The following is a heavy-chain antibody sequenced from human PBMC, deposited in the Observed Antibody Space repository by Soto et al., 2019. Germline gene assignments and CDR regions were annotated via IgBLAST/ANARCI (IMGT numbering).Heavy chain of an antibody. Sequence: GSLRLSCVASGFTFSSYAMHWVRQAPGKGLEWVAVISYDGRNKNYADSVKGRFSISRDNSKNTLFLQMISLRGDDTALYYCARAPPKTSSSWYYFDSWGQGILVTVSS. CDR1: GFTFSSYA. V-gene: IGHV3-30*04. D-gene: IGHD6-13*01. CDR2: ISYDGRNK. CDR3: ARAPPKTSSSWYYFDS. J-gene: IGHJ4*02.